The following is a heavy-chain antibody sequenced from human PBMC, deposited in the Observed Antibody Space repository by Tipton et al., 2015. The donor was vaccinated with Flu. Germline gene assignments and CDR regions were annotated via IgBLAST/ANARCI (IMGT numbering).Heavy chain of an antibody. V-gene: IGHV3-23*01. CDR1: EFTFSSYD. CDR3: ARSRSRWAFDI. J-gene: IGHJ3*02. CDR2: LGYSGDGT. Sequence: SLRLSCAASEFTFSSYDMSWVRHAPGKGLEWVSSLGYSGDGTTYADSAKGRFTISRDNSKNTLYLQMNSLRDEDTAVYYCARSRSRWAFDIWGQGTMVTV. D-gene: IGHD3-16*02.